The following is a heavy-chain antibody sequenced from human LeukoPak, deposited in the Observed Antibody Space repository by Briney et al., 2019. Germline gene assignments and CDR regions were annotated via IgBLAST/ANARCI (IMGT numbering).Heavy chain of an antibody. CDR1: GYTFTGYY. CDR3: ARDHYGYSSGSGFDC. J-gene: IGHJ4*02. CDR2: INPNSGGT. D-gene: IGHD3-10*01. V-gene: IGHV1-2*06. Sequence: ASVRVPCKASGYTFTGYYMRWVRQAPGEGLEWMGRINPNSGGTNYAQRFQGRVTMTRDTSISTAYMELSRLRSDDTAVYYCARDHYGYSSGSGFDCWGQGILVTVSS.